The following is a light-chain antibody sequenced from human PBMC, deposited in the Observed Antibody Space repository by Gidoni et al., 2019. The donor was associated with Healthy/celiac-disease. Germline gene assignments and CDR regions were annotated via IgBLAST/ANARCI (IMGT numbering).Light chain of an antibody. CDR1: SPNIGNNY. Sequence: QSVLTPPPSVSAAPGQKVTISCSGSSPNIGNNYVSWYQQLPGTAPKLLIYENNKRPSGIPDRFSGSKSGTSATLGITGRQTGDEADYYCGTWDSSLSAWVFGGGTKLTVL. CDR2: ENN. CDR3: GTWDSSLSAWV. J-gene: IGLJ3*02. V-gene: IGLV1-51*02.